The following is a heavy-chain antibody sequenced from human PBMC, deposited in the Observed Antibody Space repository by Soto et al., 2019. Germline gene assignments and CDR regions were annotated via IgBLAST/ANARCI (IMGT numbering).Heavy chain of an antibody. Sequence: SVKVSCKASGGTFSSYAISWVRQTPGQGLEWMGGIIPIFGTANYAQKFQGRVTITADESTSTAYMELSSLRSEDTAVYYCAITYDTRGYYYYGMDVWGQGTTVTVSS. CDR2: IIPIFGTA. V-gene: IGHV1-69*13. CDR3: AITYDTRGYYYYGMDV. D-gene: IGHD3-3*01. CDR1: GGTFSSYA. J-gene: IGHJ6*02.